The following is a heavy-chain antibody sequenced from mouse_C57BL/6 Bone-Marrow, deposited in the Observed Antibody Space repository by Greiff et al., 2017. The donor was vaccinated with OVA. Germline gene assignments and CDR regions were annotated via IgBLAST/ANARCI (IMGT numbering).Heavy chain of an antibody. Sequence: EVKLLESGGGLVQPGGSLKLSCAASGFTFSDYYMYWVRQTPEQRLEWVAYISNGGGSTYYPDTVKGRFTISRDNAKNTLYLQISRLKSEDTAMYYCARHPPDGNTYYAMDYWGQGTSVTVAS. D-gene: IGHD2-1*01. CDR1: GFTFSDYY. CDR3: ARHPPDGNTYYAMDY. CDR2: ISNGGGST. V-gene: IGHV5-12*01. J-gene: IGHJ4*01.